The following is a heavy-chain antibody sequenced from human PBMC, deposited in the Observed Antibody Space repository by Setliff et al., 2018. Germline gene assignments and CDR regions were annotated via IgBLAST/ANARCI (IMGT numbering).Heavy chain of an antibody. CDR1: GNTFTDYY. Sequence: ASVKVSCKASGNTFTDYYIHWVRQAPGQGLEWMGWINPRSGDTNYAQSFQGRVTLTRDTSITTVYMQLSRLGPDDTAVYYCARVFFHLPITGNFAAAGTWAFDIWGQGTMVTVSS. CDR2: INPRSGDT. D-gene: IGHD6-13*01. CDR3: ARVFFHLPITGNFAAAGTWAFDI. V-gene: IGHV1-2*02. J-gene: IGHJ3*02.